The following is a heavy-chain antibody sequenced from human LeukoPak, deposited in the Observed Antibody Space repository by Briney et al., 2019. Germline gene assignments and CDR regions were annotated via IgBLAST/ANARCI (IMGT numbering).Heavy chain of an antibody. Sequence: GGSLRLSCAASGFTFSSYSMNWVRQAPGKGLEWVSSISSSSSYIYYADSVKGRFTISRDNAKNSLYLQMNSLRAEDTAVYYCATKLYGDYVDYFYYMDVWGKGTTVTVSS. J-gene: IGHJ6*03. CDR1: GFTFSSYS. CDR3: ATKLYGDYVDYFYYMDV. CDR2: ISSSSSYI. V-gene: IGHV3-21*01. D-gene: IGHD4-17*01.